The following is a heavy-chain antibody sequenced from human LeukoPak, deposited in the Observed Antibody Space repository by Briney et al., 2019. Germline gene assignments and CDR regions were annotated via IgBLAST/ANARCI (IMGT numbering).Heavy chain of an antibody. D-gene: IGHD2-2*01. CDR3: ARDHGYCSSTSCLQRRGY. CDR2: ISSSSSTI. J-gene: IGHJ4*02. V-gene: IGHV3-48*01. CDR1: GFTFSSYS. Sequence: GGSLRLSCAASGFTFSSYSMNWVRQAPGKGLEWVSYISSSSSTIYYADSVKGRFTISRDNAKNSLYLQMNSLRAEDTAVYYCARDHGYCSSTSCLQRRGYWGQGTLVTVSS.